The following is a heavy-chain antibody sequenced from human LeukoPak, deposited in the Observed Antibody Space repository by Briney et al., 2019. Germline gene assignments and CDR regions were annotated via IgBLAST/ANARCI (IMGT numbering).Heavy chain of an antibody. V-gene: IGHV4-59*08. D-gene: IGHD3-3*01. CDR3: ARHWSGWKYFDY. CDR2: ISYSGGT. CDR1: GGSVNTYY. J-gene: IGHJ4*02. Sequence: SETLSLTCTVSGGSVNTYYWSWIRQPPGKGLECIGYISYSGGTNYNPSLKSRVTMSLDTSKNQFSLRLSSVTAADTAVYYCARHWSGWKYFDYWGQGTLVTVSS.